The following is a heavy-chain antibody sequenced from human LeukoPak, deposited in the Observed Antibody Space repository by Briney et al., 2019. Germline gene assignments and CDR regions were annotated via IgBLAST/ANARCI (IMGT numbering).Heavy chain of an antibody. CDR2: ISGPGPST. J-gene: IGHJ3*01. V-gene: IGHV3-23*01. CDR3: AKEEMPHAFDL. Sequence: PGGSLRLPCAASGFSFRRYAMNWVRQAPGRGLEWVAVISGPGPSTVYADSVKGRFTISRDNSKNTLFLQLDSLRVEDTATYYCAKEEMPHAFDLWGQGTMVTVSS. D-gene: IGHD5-24*01. CDR1: GFSFRRYA.